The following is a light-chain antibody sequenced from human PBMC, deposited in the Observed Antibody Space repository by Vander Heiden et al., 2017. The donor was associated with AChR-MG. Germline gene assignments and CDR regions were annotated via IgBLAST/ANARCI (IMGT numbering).Light chain of an antibody. V-gene: IGLV2-14*01. Sequence: QSALTQPASVSGSPGQSITISCTGTSSDVGDYYDYSYVSWYHQHPGKAPKLMIYDVSHRPSGVSNRFSGSKSGNRASLTISGLQAEDEADYYCSSYTSSSTPCVFGTETKVTVL. CDR2: DVS. CDR3: SSYTSSSTPCV. CDR1: SSDVGDYYDYSY. J-gene: IGLJ1*01.